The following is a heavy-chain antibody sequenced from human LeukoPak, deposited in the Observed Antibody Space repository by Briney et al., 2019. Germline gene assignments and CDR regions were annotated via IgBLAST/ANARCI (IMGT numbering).Heavy chain of an antibody. CDR1: GGSISSYY. CDR3: ARQTYYYESSGYYAGYYFDY. J-gene: IGHJ4*02. D-gene: IGHD3-22*01. CDR2: IYSSGST. Sequence: PSETLSLTCNVSGGSISSYYWSWIRQPAGKGLEWLGRIYSSGSTNYNPSLESRVTMSVDTSKNQFSLKLNSVSAADTAVYYCARQTYYYESSGYYAGYYFDYWGQGTLVTVSS. V-gene: IGHV4-4*07.